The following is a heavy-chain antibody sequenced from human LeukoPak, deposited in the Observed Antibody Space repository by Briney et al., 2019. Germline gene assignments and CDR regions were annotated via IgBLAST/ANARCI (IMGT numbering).Heavy chain of an antibody. CDR2: INPNSGGT. CDR3: ARGAWQWLVQGYFDY. V-gene: IGHV1-2*02. J-gene: IGHJ4*02. Sequence: ASVKVSCKASGYTFTGYYMHWVRQALGQGLEWMGWINPNSGGTNYAQKFQDRVTMTRDTSISTAYMELSRLRSDDTAVYYCARGAWQWLVQGYFDYWGQGTLVTVSS. D-gene: IGHD6-19*01. CDR1: GYTFTGYY.